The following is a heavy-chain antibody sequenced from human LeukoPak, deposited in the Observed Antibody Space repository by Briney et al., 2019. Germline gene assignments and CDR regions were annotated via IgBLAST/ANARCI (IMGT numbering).Heavy chain of an antibody. V-gene: IGHV3-23*01. D-gene: IGHD1-26*01. J-gene: IGHJ4*02. CDR3: AKRRGSYSFYFDY. CDR2: ISDSGGTT. Sequence: GGSLRLSCAASGFTFNNYAMNWVRQAPGKGLEWVSGISDSGGTTDYADSVKGRFTTSRDNSKNTLYLQMNSLRAEDTAVYYCAKRRGSYSFYFDYWGQGTLVTVSS. CDR1: GFTFNNYA.